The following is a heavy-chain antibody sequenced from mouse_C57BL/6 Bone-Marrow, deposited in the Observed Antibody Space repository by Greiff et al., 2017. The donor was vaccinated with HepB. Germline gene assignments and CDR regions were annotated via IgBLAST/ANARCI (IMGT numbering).Heavy chain of an antibody. CDR1: GYTFTSYW. Sequence: QVQLQQPGAELVKPGASVKMSCKASGYTFTSYWITWVKQRPGQGLEWIGDIDPGSGSTNYNEKFKSKATLTVDTSSSTAYMQLSSLTSEDSAVYYCARGDYYCSSYGFAYWCQGTLVTVSA. J-gene: IGHJ3*01. CDR3: ARGDYYCSSYGFAY. V-gene: IGHV1-55*01. D-gene: IGHD1-1*01. CDR2: IDPGSGST.